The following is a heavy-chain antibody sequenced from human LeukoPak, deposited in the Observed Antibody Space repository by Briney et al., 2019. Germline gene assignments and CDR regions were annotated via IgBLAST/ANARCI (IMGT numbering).Heavy chain of an antibody. Sequence: GGSLRLSCSASGFIFITYAMHWVRQAPGKGLEYVSGITTNGDSTFYADSVKGRFTISRDNSKNTLYLQMSSLRPEDTAVYYCVRGISSWLVDSFDYWGQGTLVTVSS. CDR2: ITTNGDST. D-gene: IGHD6-13*01. CDR1: GFIFITYA. V-gene: IGHV3-64D*06. CDR3: VRGISSWLVDSFDY. J-gene: IGHJ4*02.